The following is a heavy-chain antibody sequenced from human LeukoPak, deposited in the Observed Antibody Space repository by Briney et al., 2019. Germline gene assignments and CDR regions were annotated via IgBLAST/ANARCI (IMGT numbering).Heavy chain of an antibody. Sequence: GGSLRLSCAASGFTFSSYEMNWVRQAPGKGLEWVSYISSSGSTIYYADSVKGRFTISRDNAKNSLYLHMNSLRAEDTALYYCAKWFLPIAPAGTEVFWGQGTLVTVSS. CDR2: ISSSGSTI. CDR3: AKWFLPIAPAGTEVF. J-gene: IGHJ4*02. D-gene: IGHD6-13*01. CDR1: GFTFSSYE. V-gene: IGHV3-48*03.